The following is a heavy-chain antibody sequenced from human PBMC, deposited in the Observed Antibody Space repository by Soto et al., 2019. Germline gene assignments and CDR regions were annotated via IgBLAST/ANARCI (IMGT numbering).Heavy chain of an antibody. V-gene: IGHV1-18*01. D-gene: IGHD2-15*01. CDR1: GYTFTSHG. Sequence: AASVKVSCKASGYTFTSHGISWVRQAPGQGLEWMGWISTYNGNTNYAQKVQGRVTMTTDTSTSTAYMELWSLRSDDTAVYYCARGRYCSGGSCYPYYFDYWGQGTLVTVSS. J-gene: IGHJ4*02. CDR3: ARGRYCSGGSCYPYYFDY. CDR2: ISTYNGNT.